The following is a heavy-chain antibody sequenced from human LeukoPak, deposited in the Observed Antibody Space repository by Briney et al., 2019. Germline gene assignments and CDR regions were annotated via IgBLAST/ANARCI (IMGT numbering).Heavy chain of an antibody. CDR2: IYYSGIT. CDR1: GGSISSYY. Sequence: PSETLSLTCTVSGGSISSYYWSWIRQPPGKGLEWIGYIYYSGITNYNPSLKSRVTISVDTSKNQFSLKLSSVTAADTAVYYCARHLDTAMVQYDYWGQGTLVTVSS. V-gene: IGHV4-59*08. CDR3: ARHLDTAMVQYDY. J-gene: IGHJ4*02. D-gene: IGHD5-18*01.